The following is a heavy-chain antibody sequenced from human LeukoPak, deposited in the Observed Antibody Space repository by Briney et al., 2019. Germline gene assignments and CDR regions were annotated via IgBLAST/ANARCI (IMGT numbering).Heavy chain of an antibody. CDR3: ARSERWLPPGD. Sequence: GGSLRLSCAASGFTFSTHSMNWVRQAPGKGLEWVSSISSDSNNIYYVDSVRGRFTVSRDNAKNSLYLQMSSLRAEDTAVYYCARSERWLPPGDWGQGTLVTVSS. J-gene: IGHJ4*02. D-gene: IGHD5-24*01. V-gene: IGHV3-21*01. CDR1: GFTFSTHS. CDR2: ISSDSNNI.